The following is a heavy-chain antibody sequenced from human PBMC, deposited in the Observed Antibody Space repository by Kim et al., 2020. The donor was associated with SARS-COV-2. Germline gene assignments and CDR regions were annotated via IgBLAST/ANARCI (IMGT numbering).Heavy chain of an antibody. D-gene: IGHD6-19*01. CDR3: ARHGDPGIAVAGIDY. J-gene: IGHJ4*02. Sequence: SETLSLTCTVSGGSISSSSYYWGWIRQPPGKGLEWIGSIYYSGSTYYNPSLKSRVTISVDTSKNQFSLKLSSVTAADTAVYYCARHGDPGIAVAGIDYWGQGTLVTVSS. CDR1: GGSISSSSYY. CDR2: IYYSGST. V-gene: IGHV4-39*01.